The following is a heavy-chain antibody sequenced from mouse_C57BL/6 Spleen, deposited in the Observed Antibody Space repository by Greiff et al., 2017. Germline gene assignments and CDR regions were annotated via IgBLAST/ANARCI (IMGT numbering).Heavy chain of an antibody. V-gene: IGHV1-80*01. CDR3: ARLDYGNYPFDY. Sequence: VQLQQSGAELVKPGASVKISCKASGYAFSSYWMNWVKQRPGKGLEWIGQIYPGDGDTNYNGKFKGKATLTADKSSSTAYMQLSSLTSEDSAVYFCARLDYGNYPFDYWGQGTTLTVSS. J-gene: IGHJ2*01. D-gene: IGHD2-1*01. CDR2: IYPGDGDT. CDR1: GYAFSSYW.